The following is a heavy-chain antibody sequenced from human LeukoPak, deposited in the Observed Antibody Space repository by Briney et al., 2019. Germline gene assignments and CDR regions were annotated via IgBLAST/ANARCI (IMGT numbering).Heavy chain of an antibody. CDR2: IIPIFGTA. Sequence: SVKVSCKASGGTFSSYAISWVRQPHGQGIEWMGRIIPIFGTANYAQKFQGRVTITTDESTSTAYMELSSLRSEDTAVYYCVRFLIAAADTGGDYWGQGTLVTVSS. V-gene: IGHV1-69*05. D-gene: IGHD6-13*01. J-gene: IGHJ4*02. CDR3: VRFLIAAADTGGDY. CDR1: GGTFSSYA.